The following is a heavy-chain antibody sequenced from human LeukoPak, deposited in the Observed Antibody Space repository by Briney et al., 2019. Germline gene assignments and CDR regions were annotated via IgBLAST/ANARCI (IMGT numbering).Heavy chain of an antibody. J-gene: IGHJ4*02. Sequence: ASVKVSCKASGGTFGSYAISWVRQAPGQGLEWMGGIIPIFGTANYAQKFQGRVTITADKSTSTAYMELSSLRSEDTAVYYCARAGIGNKGLFAYWGQGTLVTVSS. V-gene: IGHV1-69*06. D-gene: IGHD2-15*01. CDR3: ARAGIGNKGLFAY. CDR1: GGTFGSYA. CDR2: IIPIFGTA.